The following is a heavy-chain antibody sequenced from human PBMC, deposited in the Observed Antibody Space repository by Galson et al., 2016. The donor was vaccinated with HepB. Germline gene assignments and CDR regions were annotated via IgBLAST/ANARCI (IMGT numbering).Heavy chain of an antibody. CDR2: IYYSGST. J-gene: IGHJ4*02. D-gene: IGHD3-9*01. CDR1: GASISSGTYY. Sequence: SETLSLTCTVSGASISSGTYYWGWIRQPPGKGLEWIASIYYSGSTYYNPSLKSRVTISVDTSKNQLSLKLSSVTAADTAVYYCARRQYFDWLLLNWGQGTLVTVSS. CDR3: ARRQYFDWLLLN. V-gene: IGHV4-39*01.